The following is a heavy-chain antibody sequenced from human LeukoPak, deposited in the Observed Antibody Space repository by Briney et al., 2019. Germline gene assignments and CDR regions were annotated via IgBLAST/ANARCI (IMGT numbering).Heavy chain of an antibody. J-gene: IGHJ4*02. CDR3: ARLAGAGSSGFDY. V-gene: IGHV3-21*01. Sequence: GGSLRVSCAASGFTFSDYSMNWVRQAPGRGLEWVSSISSSSSYMKYAESVRGRFTISRDNAKNSLYLHMSSLRAEDTAVYYCARLAGAGSSGFDYWGQGTLVTVSS. CDR2: ISSSSSYM. D-gene: IGHD1-26*01. CDR1: GFTFSDYS.